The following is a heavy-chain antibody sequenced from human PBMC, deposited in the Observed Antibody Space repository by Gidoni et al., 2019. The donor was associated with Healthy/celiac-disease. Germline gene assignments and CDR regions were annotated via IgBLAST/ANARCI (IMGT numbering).Heavy chain of an antibody. J-gene: IGHJ5*02. CDR1: GFTVSSNY. CDR3: ARVNWDNWFDP. V-gene: IGHV3-66*01. D-gene: IGHD7-27*01. Sequence: EVQLVESGGGLVQPGGSLRLSCAASGFTVSSNYMGWVRQAPGKGLEWVSVIYSGGSTYYADSVKGRFTISRDNSKNTLYLQMNSLRAEDTAVYYCARVNWDNWFDPWGQGTLVTVSS. CDR2: IYSGGST.